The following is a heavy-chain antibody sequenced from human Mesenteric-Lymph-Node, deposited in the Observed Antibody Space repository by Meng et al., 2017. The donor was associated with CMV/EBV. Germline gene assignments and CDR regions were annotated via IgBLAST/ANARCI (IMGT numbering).Heavy chain of an antibody. Sequence: GESLKISCTASGFSLSNFWMHWVRQAPRKGLVWVSHINPDGSFTTYADSVKGRFTISRDIAKNTLYLQMNSLRAEDTAVYYCAKALFATSGYYSYFDYWGQGTLVTVSS. CDR3: AKALFATSGYYSYFDY. V-gene: IGHV3-74*01. CDR1: GFSLSNFW. D-gene: IGHD3-22*01. J-gene: IGHJ4*02. CDR2: INPDGSFT.